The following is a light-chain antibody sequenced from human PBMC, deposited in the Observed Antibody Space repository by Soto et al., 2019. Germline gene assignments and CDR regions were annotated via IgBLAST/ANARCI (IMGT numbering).Light chain of an antibody. Sequence: DIQMTQSPSTLSAFVGDRVTITCRASQSVSNWLAWYQQKPGKAPRLLISKASTLESGVPSRFSGSGSGTEFTLSIRSLQPEDFATYYCQQYRSASTFGQGTKLEIK. CDR2: KAS. J-gene: IGKJ2*02. V-gene: IGKV1-5*03. CDR1: QSVSNW. CDR3: QQYRSAST.